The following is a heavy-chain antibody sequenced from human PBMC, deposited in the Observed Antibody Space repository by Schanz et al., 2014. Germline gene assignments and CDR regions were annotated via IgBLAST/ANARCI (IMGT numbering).Heavy chain of an antibody. V-gene: IGHV3-53*01. CDR2: IYRGGST. J-gene: IGHJ3*02. CDR1: GFSVSSNY. Sequence: VQLVESGGALVQPGGSLRLSCAASGFSVSSNYMSWVRQAPGKGLEWVSVIYRGGSTYYADSVKGRFTISRDNSKNTLYLQMNSLRAEDAAMYYCAKRCSSTSCSHGAFDIWGQGTMVTVSS. D-gene: IGHD2-2*01. CDR3: AKRCSSTSCSHGAFDI.